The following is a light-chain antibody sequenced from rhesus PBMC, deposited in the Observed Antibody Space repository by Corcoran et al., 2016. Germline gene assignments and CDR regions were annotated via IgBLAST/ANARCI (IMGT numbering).Light chain of an antibody. J-gene: IGKJ2*01. CDR3: QQYNNWHS. V-gene: IGKV3S9*01. CDR2: GAS. CDR1: QSVSSY. Sequence: EIVMTQSPATLSLSPGERATLSCRASQSVSSYVAWYQQKPEQAPRLFIYGASSRATGIPDRFSGSGAGTAFTLSLSSLEPEDVGVYYCQQYNNWHSFGQGTKVEIK.